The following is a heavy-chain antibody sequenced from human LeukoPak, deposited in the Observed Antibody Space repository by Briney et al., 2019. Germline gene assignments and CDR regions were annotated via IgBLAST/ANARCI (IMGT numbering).Heavy chain of an antibody. CDR2: INPNSGGT. Sequence: ASVKVSCKASGYTFTSYAMNWVRQAPGQGLEWMGWINPNSGGTNYAQKFQGRVTMTRDTSISTAYMELSRLRSDDTAVYYCARSLKPYSSGWYYFDYWGQGTLVTVSS. CDR1: GYTFTSYA. D-gene: IGHD6-19*01. V-gene: IGHV1-2*02. CDR3: ARSLKPYSSGWYYFDY. J-gene: IGHJ4*02.